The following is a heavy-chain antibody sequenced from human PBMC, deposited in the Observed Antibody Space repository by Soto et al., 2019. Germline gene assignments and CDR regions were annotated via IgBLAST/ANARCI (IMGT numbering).Heavy chain of an antibody. CDR1: GYTFTSYG. CDR2: LSAYNGNT. Sequence: QVQLVQSGAEVKKPGASVKVSCKASGYTFTSYGISWVRQAPGQGLEWMGWLSAYNGNTNYAQKLQGRLTMTTDTSTSTAYMELRSLRSDDTAVYYCARSQKGGASHYDDSSGYYSGGGDYWGQGTLVTVSS. V-gene: IGHV1-18*01. D-gene: IGHD3-22*01. J-gene: IGHJ4*02. CDR3: ARSQKGGASHYDDSSGYYSGGGDY.